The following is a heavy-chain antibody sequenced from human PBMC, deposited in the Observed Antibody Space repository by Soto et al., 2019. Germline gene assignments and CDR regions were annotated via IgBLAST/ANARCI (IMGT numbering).Heavy chain of an antibody. Sequence: TLSVTCPVSGDSITSGVYFWSWIRQHPVKGLEWIGYIYHSGSTYYKPSLRGRVSMSVDTSKNQFSLELTSVTVADTAVYYCARAPTGEWGQGTLVTVYS. J-gene: IGHJ4*02. CDR2: IYHSGST. V-gene: IGHV4-31*03. D-gene: IGHD3-16*01. CDR3: ARAPTGE. CDR1: GDSITSGVYF.